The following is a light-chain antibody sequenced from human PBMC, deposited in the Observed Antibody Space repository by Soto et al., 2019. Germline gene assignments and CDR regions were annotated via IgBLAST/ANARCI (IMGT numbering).Light chain of an antibody. V-gene: IGLV2-14*01. Sequence: QSALTQPASVSGSPGQSITISCTGTSSDIGFYNYVSWYQHHPGKAPKLIIYEVTNRPSGVSNRFSGSKSGNTASLTISGLQAEDEADYHCSSYTSPSTIYVFGTGTKGTVL. CDR1: SSDIGFYNY. J-gene: IGLJ1*01. CDR3: SSYTSPSTIYV. CDR2: EVT.